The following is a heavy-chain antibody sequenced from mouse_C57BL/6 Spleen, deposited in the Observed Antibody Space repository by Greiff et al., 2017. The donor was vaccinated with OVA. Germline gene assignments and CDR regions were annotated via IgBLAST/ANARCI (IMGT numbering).Heavy chain of an antibody. CDR3: AREGDGYSWFAY. V-gene: IGHV1-81*01. J-gene: IGHJ3*01. Sequence: QVQLQQSGAELARPGASVKLSCKASGYTFTSYGISWVKQRTGQGLEWIGEIYPRSGNTYYNEKFKGTATLTADKSSSTAYMELRSLTSEDSAVYFCAREGDGYSWFAYWGQGTLVTVSA. D-gene: IGHD2-3*01. CDR1: GYTFTSYG. CDR2: IYPRSGNT.